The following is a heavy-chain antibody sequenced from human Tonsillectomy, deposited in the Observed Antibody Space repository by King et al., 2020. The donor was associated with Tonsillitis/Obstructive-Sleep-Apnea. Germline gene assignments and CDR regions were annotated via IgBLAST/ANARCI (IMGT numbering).Heavy chain of an antibody. CDR1: GYTFTGYY. CDR3: ARDPEVGTKYYMDV. V-gene: IGHV1-2*06. D-gene: IGHD1-7*01. Sequence: QLVQSGAEVKKPGASVKVSCKASGYTFTGYYMHWVRQAPGQGLEWMGRINPNSGGTNYAQKFQGRVTMTRDTSISTAYMELSRLRSDETAVYYCARDPEVGTKYYMDVWGKGTTVTVSS. CDR2: INPNSGGT. J-gene: IGHJ6*03.